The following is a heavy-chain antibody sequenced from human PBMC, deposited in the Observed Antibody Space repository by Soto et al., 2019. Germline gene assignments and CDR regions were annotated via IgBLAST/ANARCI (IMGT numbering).Heavy chain of an antibody. V-gene: IGHV1-2*02. J-gene: IGHJ4*02. D-gene: IGHD6-19*01. CDR3: ASAAVTGTAGLDF. CDR1: GYTFSGFY. Sequence: ASVKVSCKASGYTFSGFYMHWVRQAPGQGLEWMGWINPSNGGTKYAEKFHGRVTMTRDTSISTGSVELSGLTSYDTAVYYCASAAVTGTAGLDFWGQGTLVT. CDR2: INPSNGGT.